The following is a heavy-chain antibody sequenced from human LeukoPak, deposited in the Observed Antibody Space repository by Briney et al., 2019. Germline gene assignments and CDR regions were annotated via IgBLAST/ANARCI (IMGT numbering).Heavy chain of an antibody. CDR3: ARWYSSGWNYYYYMDV. J-gene: IGHJ6*03. CDR2: IWYDGSNK. D-gene: IGHD6-19*01. Sequence: PGGSLRLSCAASGFTFSSYGVHWVRQAPGKGLEWVAVIWYDGSNKYYADSVKGRFTISRDNSKNTLYLQMNSLRAEDTAVYYCARWYSSGWNYYYYMDVWGKGTTVTVSS. CDR1: GFTFSSYG. V-gene: IGHV3-33*01.